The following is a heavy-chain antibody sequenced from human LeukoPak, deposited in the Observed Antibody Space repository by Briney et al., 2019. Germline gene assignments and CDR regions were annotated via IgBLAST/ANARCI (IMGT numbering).Heavy chain of an antibody. V-gene: IGHV3-7*01. CDR1: AFIFREYC. J-gene: IGHJ5*02. CDR3: VRVGYCSGGGCQGRDWFDP. CDR2: INGDGSTK. Sequence: GRSLRLSCAGSAFIFREYCMAWVRGAPGKGLENVADINGDGSTKSYVASAEVRFTISRDNAKSSLYLQMDSLRVDDTAVYYCVRVGYCSGGGCQGRDWFDPWGQGTLVTVSS. D-gene: IGHD2-15*01.